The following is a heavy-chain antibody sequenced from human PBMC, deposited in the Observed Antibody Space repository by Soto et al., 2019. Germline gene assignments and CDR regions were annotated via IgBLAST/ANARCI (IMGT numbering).Heavy chain of an antibody. Sequence: PVGSLRLSCVASGFTLSTYAMNWVRQAPGKGLEWVSLINYSGSTTYYADSVKGRFTISRDNSKNTLYLQMNSLRAEDTAVYYCAKVRRYCSGASCPNHEAAKKYLDYWGQGTLVTVSS. D-gene: IGHD2-15*01. CDR3: AKVRRYCSGASCPNHEAAKKYLDY. CDR2: INYSGSTT. CDR1: GFTLSTYA. V-gene: IGHV3-23*01. J-gene: IGHJ4*02.